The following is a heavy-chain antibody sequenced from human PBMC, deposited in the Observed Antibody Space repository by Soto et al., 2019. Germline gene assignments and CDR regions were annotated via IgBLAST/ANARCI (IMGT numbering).Heavy chain of an antibody. CDR2: ISPDGSNE. Sequence: QVQLVESGGGVVQPGGSLRLSCAASGFNFNKYAMHWVRQAPGKGLEWVAIISPDGSNENYADSVKGRFTISRDNSKNSVYLQLNSLTAEDTGVYHCQRLGGDGFPAVDYWGRGTLVTVSS. CDR3: QRLGGDGFPAVDY. CDR1: GFNFNKYA. V-gene: IGHV3-30-3*01. J-gene: IGHJ4*02. D-gene: IGHD2-21*01.